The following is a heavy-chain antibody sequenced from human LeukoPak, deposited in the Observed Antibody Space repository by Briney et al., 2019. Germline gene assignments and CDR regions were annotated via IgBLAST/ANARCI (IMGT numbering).Heavy chain of an antibody. J-gene: IGHJ3*02. D-gene: IGHD3-22*01. CDR3: AKDHQGGYYDSSGYGTPLDAFDI. V-gene: IGHV3-30*02. CDR1: GFTFSSYG. CDR2: IRYDGSNK. Sequence: AGGSLRLSCAASGFTFSSYGMHWVRQAPGKGLEWVAFIRYDGSNKYYADSVKGRFTISRDNSKNTLYLQMNSLRAEDTAVYYCAKDHQGGYYDSSGYGTPLDAFDIWGQGTMVTVSS.